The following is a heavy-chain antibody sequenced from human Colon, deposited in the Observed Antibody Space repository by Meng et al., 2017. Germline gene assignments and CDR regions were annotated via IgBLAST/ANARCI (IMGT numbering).Heavy chain of an antibody. Sequence: GESLKISCAAPGFTFSSYAMSWVRQAPGKGLEWVSAISGSGGSTYYADSVKGRFTISRDNSKNTLYLQMNSLRAEDTAVYYCAKKNYYDSSGYKVPDAFDIWGQGTMVTVSS. CDR2: ISGSGGST. D-gene: IGHD3-22*01. CDR3: AKKNYYDSSGYKVPDAFDI. V-gene: IGHV3-23*01. J-gene: IGHJ3*02. CDR1: GFTFSSYA.